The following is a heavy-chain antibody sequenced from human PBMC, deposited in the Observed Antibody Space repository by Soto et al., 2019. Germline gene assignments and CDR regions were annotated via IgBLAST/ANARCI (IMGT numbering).Heavy chain of an antibody. CDR2: IYYSGST. CDR3: ARWGLGDFWSGYSYYYYGMDV. J-gene: IGHJ6*02. Sequence: SETLSLTCTVSGGSISSYYWSWIRQPPGKGLEWIGYIYYSGSTNYNPSLKSRVTISVDTSKNQFSLKLSSVTAADTAVYYCARWGLGDFWSGYSYYYYGMDVWGQGTTVTVSS. D-gene: IGHD3-3*01. V-gene: IGHV4-59*01. CDR1: GGSISSYY.